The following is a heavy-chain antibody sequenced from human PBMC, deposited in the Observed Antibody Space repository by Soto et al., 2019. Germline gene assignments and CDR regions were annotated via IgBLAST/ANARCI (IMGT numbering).Heavy chain of an antibody. CDR1: GGTFSSYA. CDR2: IIPIFGTA. D-gene: IGHD3-10*01. CDR3: ARDRVGSSKWFDP. V-gene: IGHV1-69*13. J-gene: IGHJ5*02. Sequence: ASVKVSCKASGGTFSSYAISWVRQAPGQGLEWMGGIIPIFGTANYAQKFQGRVTITADESTSTAYMELSSLRSEDTAVYYCARDRVGSSKWFDPWGQGTLVTVSS.